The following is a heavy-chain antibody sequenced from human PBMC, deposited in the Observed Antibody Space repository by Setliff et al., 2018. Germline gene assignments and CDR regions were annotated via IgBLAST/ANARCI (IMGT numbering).Heavy chain of an antibody. V-gene: IGHV4-39*01. CDR2: IYYTGIT. Sequence: SETLSLTCTVSGDSINSYPYYWGWIRQPPGKGLEWIGNIYYTGITYYNPSLKSRVTISVDTAKNQFSLKLTSVTAADTAVYYCARTGTYRYFDYWGQGTRVTVSS. D-gene: IGHD1-1*01. CDR1: GDSINSYPYY. J-gene: IGHJ4*02. CDR3: ARTGTYRYFDY.